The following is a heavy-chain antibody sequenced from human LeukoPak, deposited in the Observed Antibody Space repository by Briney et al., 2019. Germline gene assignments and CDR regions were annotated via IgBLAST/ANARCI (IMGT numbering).Heavy chain of an antibody. J-gene: IGHJ4*02. CDR3: ASYLYWWSDLGY. D-gene: IGHD2-8*02. CDR2: ISHTSEST. V-gene: IGHV3-48*02. CDR1: GFTFNSYS. Sequence: GGSLRLSCAASGFTFNSYSMSWVRQAPGKGLEWVSYISHTSESTYYADSVRGRFSISRDDAKSSLYLQMNSLRDEDTAVYYCASYLYWWSDLGYWGQGTLVTVSS.